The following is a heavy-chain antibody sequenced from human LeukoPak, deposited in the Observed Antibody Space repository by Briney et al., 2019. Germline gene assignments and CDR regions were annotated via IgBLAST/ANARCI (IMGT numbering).Heavy chain of an antibody. CDR1: GFTFSSYA. V-gene: IGHV3-30-3*01. CDR3: ARDMRPYSGSYPDAFDI. CDR2: ISYDGSNK. Sequence: GGSLRLSCAASGFTFSSYAMHRVRQAPGKGLEWVAVISYDGSNKYYADSVKGRFTISRDNSKNTLYLQMNSLRAEDTAVYYCARDMRPYSGSYPDAFDIWGQGTMVTVSS. D-gene: IGHD1-26*01. J-gene: IGHJ3*02.